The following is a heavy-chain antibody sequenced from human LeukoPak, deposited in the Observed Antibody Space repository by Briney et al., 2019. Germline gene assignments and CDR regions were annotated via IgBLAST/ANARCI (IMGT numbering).Heavy chain of an antibody. J-gene: IGHJ6*02. D-gene: IGHD2-2*01. V-gene: IGHV3-15*01. CDR3: TTVVVPAASRYYYYYYGMDV. Sequence: GGSLRLSCAASGFTFSNPWMSWVRQAPGKRPEWVGRHQSKTEGGPTDYAAPVKGRFTISRDDSKNTLYLQMNSLKTEDTALYYCTTVVVPAASRYYYYYYGMDVWGQGTTVTVSS. CDR2: HQSKTEGGPT. CDR1: GFTFSNPW.